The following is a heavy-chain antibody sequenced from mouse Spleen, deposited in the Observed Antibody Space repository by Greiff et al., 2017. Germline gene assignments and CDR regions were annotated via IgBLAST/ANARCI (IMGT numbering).Heavy chain of an antibody. V-gene: IGHV14-1*01. Sequence: VQLQQSGAELVRPGASVKLSCTASGFTFTDYYMHWVKQRPEQGLEWIGRIDPEDGDTEYAPKFQGKATLTVDTSSNTAYLQLSSLTSEDTAVXYCNTDCSMYAMGYWGQRTSVTVSS. CDR3: NTDCSMYAMGY. J-gene: IGHJ4*01. D-gene: IGHD6-1*01. CDR1: GFTFTDYY. CDR2: IDPEDGDT.